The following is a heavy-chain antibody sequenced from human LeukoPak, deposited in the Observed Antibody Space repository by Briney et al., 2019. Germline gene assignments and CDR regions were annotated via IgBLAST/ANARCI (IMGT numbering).Heavy chain of an antibody. Sequence: GGTLRLSCAASGFTFSSYGMSWVRQAPGKGLEWVSAISATGGTTYYADSVKGRFTISRDNSKNTLYLQMNSLRAEDTAVYYCAKEGTSEYLFENWGQGTLVTVSS. CDR3: AKEGTSEYLFEN. CDR2: ISATGGTT. D-gene: IGHD2-2*01. CDR1: GFTFSSYG. V-gene: IGHV3-23*01. J-gene: IGHJ4*02.